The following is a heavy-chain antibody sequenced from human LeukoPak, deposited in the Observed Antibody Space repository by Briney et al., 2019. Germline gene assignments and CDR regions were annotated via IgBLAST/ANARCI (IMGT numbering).Heavy chain of an antibody. V-gene: IGHV1-69*13. CDR3: ARPAYYGSGSPRADAFDI. D-gene: IGHD3-10*01. CDR1: GGTFSSYA. J-gene: IGHJ3*02. CDR2: IIPIFGTA. Sequence: SVKVSFKASGGTFSSYAISWVRQAPGQGLEWMGGIIPIFGTANYAQKFQGRVTITADESTSTAYMELSSLRSEDTAVYYCARPAYYGSGSPRADAFDIWGQGTMVTVSS.